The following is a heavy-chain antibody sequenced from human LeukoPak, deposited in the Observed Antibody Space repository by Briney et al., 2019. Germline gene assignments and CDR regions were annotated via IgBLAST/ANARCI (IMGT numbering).Heavy chain of an antibody. D-gene: IGHD1-14*01. CDR1: PFTFSSYA. J-gene: IGHJ4*02. CDR2: ISNSDGST. CDR3: AKATGYLL. Sequence: RGGSLRLSCAASPFTFSSYAMSWVRQAPGKGLEWVSTISNSDGSTYYADSVKGRFTISRDNSENTLYLQMNSLRAEDTAVYYCAKATGYLLWGQGTLVTVSS. V-gene: IGHV3-23*01.